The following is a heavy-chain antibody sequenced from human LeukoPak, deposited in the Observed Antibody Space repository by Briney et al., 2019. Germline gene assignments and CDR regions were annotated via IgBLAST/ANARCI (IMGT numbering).Heavy chain of an antibody. CDR1: GFTFSSYS. D-gene: IGHD3-9*01. J-gene: IGHJ4*02. CDR2: ISSSSSYI. CDR3: ARDILTGYKDY. V-gene: IGHV3-21*01. Sequence: GGFLRLSCAASGFTFSSYSMNWVRQAPGKGLEWVSSISSSSSYIYYADSVKGRFTISRDNAKSSLYLQMNSLRAEDTAVYYCARDILTGYKDYWGQGTLVTVSS.